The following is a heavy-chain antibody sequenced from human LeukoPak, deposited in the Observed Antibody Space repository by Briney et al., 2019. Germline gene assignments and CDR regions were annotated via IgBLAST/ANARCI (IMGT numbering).Heavy chain of an antibody. Sequence: SQTLSLTCAISGDSVSSNSAAWNWIRQSPSRGLEWLGRTYYRSKWYNDYAVSVKSRITINPDTSKNQFSLQLNSVTPEDTAVYYCAREGTSAAARSRYYYYYMDVWGKGTTVTVSS. D-gene: IGHD6-13*01. V-gene: IGHV6-1*01. CDR3: AREGTSAAARSRYYYYYMDV. CDR2: TYYRSKWYN. CDR1: GDSVSSNSAA. J-gene: IGHJ6*03.